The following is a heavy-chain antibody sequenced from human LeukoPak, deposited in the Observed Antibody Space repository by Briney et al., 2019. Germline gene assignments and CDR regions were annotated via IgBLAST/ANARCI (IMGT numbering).Heavy chain of an antibody. CDR2: ISSSSSYI. J-gene: IGHJ6*02. V-gene: IGHV3-21*01. CDR1: GFTFSSYS. D-gene: IGHD4-17*01. Sequence: GGSLRLSCAASGFTFSSYSMNWVRQAPGKGLEWVSSISSSSSYIYYADSVKGRFTISRDNAKNSLYLQTNSLRAEDTAVYYCARGGYGDYPGGMDVWGQGTTVTVSS. CDR3: ARGGYGDYPGGMDV.